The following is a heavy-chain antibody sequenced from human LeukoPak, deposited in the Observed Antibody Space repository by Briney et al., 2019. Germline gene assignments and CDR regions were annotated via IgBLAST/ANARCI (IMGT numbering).Heavy chain of an antibody. CDR2: ISTSGST. CDR3: ARDRSSSWYKDFDY. Sequence: PSETLSLTCTVSGGSISSYYWSWIRQPAGKGLESIGHISTSGSTNYNPSLKSRVTMSVDTSKNQFSLKLSSVTAADTAVYYCARDRSSSWYKDFDYWGQGTLVTVSS. D-gene: IGHD6-13*01. CDR1: GGSISSYY. J-gene: IGHJ4*02. V-gene: IGHV4-4*07.